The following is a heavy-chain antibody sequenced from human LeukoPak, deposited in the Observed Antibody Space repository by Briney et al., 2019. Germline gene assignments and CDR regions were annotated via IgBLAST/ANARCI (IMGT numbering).Heavy chain of an antibody. CDR1: GGSISSHS. Sequence: PSETLSLTCNVSGGSISSHSWSWIRQPPGKGLEWIGYIYYSGSTNYNPSLKSRVTISVDTSKNQFSLKLSSVTAADTAVYYCARVRDEYSSSWYYYYYMDVWGKGTTVTVSS. CDR2: IYYSGST. V-gene: IGHV4-59*11. CDR3: ARVRDEYSSSWYYYYYMDV. D-gene: IGHD6-13*01. J-gene: IGHJ6*03.